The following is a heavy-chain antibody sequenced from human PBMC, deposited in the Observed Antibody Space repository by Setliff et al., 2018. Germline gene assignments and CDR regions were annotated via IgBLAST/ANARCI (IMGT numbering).Heavy chain of an antibody. CDR3: ARQPPLNWAIPFDL. D-gene: IGHD7-27*01. J-gene: IGHJ3*01. CDR2: IYSSGIT. Sequence: SETLSLTCTVSGGSITNFYWNWIRQSPGKGLEWIGYIYSSGITNYNPSLKSRLTMSVETSKNQFSLHLSSMTAADTAVYYCARQPPLNWAIPFDLWGQGKRVTVSS. CDR1: GGSITNFY. V-gene: IGHV4-59*08.